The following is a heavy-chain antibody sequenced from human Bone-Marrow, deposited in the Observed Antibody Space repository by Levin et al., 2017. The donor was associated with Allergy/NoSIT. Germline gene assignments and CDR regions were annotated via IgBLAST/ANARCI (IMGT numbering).Heavy chain of an antibody. D-gene: IGHD3-9*01. J-gene: IGHJ5*02. CDR3: ARITYYDILTGYFSGWFDP. Sequence: ASVKVSCKASGYTFTSYGISWVRQAPGQGLEWMGWISAYNGNTNYAQKLQGRVTMTTDTSTSTAYMELRSLRSDDTAVYYCARITYYDILTGYFSGWFDPWGQGTLVTVSS. V-gene: IGHV1-18*01. CDR1: GYTFTSYG. CDR2: ISAYNGNT.